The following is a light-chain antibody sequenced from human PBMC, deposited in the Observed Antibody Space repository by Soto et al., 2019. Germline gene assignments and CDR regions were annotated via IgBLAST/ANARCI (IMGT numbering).Light chain of an antibody. CDR3: SSYTSSSTLPV. CDR1: SSDVGGYNY. V-gene: IGLV2-14*01. Sequence: SALTHPASVSRSPGQSITISCTGTSSDVGGYNYVSWYQQHPGKAPKLMIYDVSNRPSGVSNRFSGSKSGNTASLTISGLQAEDEADYYCSSYTSSSTLPVFGGGTKVTVL. J-gene: IGLJ2*01. CDR2: DVS.